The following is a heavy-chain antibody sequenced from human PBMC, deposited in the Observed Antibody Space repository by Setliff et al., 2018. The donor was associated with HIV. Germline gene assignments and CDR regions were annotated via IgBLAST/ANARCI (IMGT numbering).Heavy chain of an antibody. CDR2: IAPNSGDT. D-gene: IGHD3-10*01. CDR1: GYTFGYNY. V-gene: IGHV1-2*06. CDR3: ARTDYRV. J-gene: IGHJ6*04. Sequence: ASVKVSCKTSGYTFGYNYIHWVRQAPGQGLEWMGRIAPNSGDTKYAQKFEGRVTVTRDTSINTVYMEVSSLRSDDTAVYYCARTDYRVWGNGTTVTAPQ.